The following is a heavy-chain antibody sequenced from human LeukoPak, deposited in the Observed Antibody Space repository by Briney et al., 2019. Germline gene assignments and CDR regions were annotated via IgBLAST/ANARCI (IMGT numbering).Heavy chain of an antibody. Sequence: PSETLSLTCTVSGGSINNYNWSWIRQPPGKGLEWIGYIYSSGSTNYNPSLKSRVTISVDTSKNQFSLNLRSVTAADTAVYYCARQYEGWPFDYWGQGTLVTVSS. CDR1: GGSINNYN. CDR3: ARQYEGWPFDY. D-gene: IGHD6-19*01. J-gene: IGHJ4*02. V-gene: IGHV4-59*08. CDR2: IYSSGST.